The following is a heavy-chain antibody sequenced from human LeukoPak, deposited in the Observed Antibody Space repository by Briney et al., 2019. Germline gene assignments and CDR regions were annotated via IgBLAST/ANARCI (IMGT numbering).Heavy chain of an antibody. V-gene: IGHV3-7*01. CDR1: GFTFSSYW. Sequence: GGSLRLSCAASGFTFSSYWMSWVRQAPGEGLEWVANIKEDGSEKYYVDSVKGRFTISRNNAKNSLYLQVNSLRAEDTAVYYCARGGKIAGYYYFYVDVWGKGTTVIVSS. J-gene: IGHJ6*03. CDR2: IKEDGSEK. D-gene: IGHD2/OR15-2a*01. CDR3: ARGGKIAGYYYFYVDV.